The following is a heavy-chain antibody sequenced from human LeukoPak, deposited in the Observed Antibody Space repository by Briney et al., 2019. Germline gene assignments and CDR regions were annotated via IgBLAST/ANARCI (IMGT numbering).Heavy chain of an antibody. CDR1: GGIFSTYA. D-gene: IGHD2-2*02. J-gene: IGHJ4*02. CDR3: ARGARFVADCRSSSCYTPDF. V-gene: IGHV1-69*06. Sequence: ASVKVSCKASGGIFSTYAISWVRQAPGQGLEWMGGIMPMFATTNYAQRFQDRVTITADKATTTAYMELNSLTSEDTAIYYCARGARFVADCRSSSCYTPDFWGQGTLVTVSS. CDR2: IMPMFATT.